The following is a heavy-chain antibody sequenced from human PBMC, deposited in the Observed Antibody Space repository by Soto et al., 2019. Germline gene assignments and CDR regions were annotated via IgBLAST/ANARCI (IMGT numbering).Heavy chain of an antibody. CDR3: ATIFWPGYCTTSSCYVFDY. CDR2: ILNDGSNK. CDR1: GFTFSSYV. V-gene: IGHV3-30*03. J-gene: IGHJ4*02. Sequence: ESGGDVVQPGRSLRLSCEASGFTFSSYVMHWVRQAPGKGLEWVAVILNDGSNKYYIDSVKGRFTISRDNSKSTLYLQMNSLKVEDTAVYYCATIFWPGYCTTSSCYVFDYWGQGTLVTVSS. D-gene: IGHD2-2*03.